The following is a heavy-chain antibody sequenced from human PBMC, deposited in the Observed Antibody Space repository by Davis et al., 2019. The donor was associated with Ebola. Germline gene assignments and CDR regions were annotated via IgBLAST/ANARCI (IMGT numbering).Heavy chain of an antibody. CDR1: GYTFTSYY. D-gene: IGHD2-2*01. CDR3: AREPPASYCSSTSCYVFDP. V-gene: IGHV1-46*01. CDR2: INPSGGST. J-gene: IGHJ5*02. Sequence: ASVKVSCKASGYTFTSYYMHWVRQAPGQGLEWMGIINPSGGSTSYAQKFQGRVTMTRDTSTSTVYMELSSLRSEDTAVYYCAREPPASYCSSTSCYVFDPWGQGTLVTVSS.